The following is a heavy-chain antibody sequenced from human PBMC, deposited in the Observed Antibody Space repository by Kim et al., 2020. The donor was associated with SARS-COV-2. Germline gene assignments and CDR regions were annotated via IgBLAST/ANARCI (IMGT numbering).Heavy chain of an antibody. CDR1: GGTFSSYA. D-gene: IGHD3-10*01. Sequence: SVKVSCKASGGTFSSYAISWVRQAPGQGLEWMGGIIPIFGTANYAQKVQGRVTINADESTSTAYMELSSLRSEDTAVYYCAREGLLWFGELWSGEGIDVWSQGTKVTVSS. V-gene: IGHV1-69*13. J-gene: IGHJ6*02. CDR2: IIPIFGTA. CDR3: AREGLLWFGELWSGEGIDV.